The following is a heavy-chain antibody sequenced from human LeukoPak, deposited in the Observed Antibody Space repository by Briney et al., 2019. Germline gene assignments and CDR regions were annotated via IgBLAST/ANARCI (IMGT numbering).Heavy chain of an antibody. CDR2: IYYSGST. CDR3: ARAWYYYDSSGYYPFDY. V-gene: IGHV4-59*08. CDR1: GGSISSYY. J-gene: IGHJ4*02. Sequence: SETLSLTCTVSGGSISSYYWTWIRQPPGKGLEWIGYIYYSGSTNYNPSLKSRVTISVDTSKNQFSLKLSSVTAADTAVYYCARAWYYYDSSGYYPFDYWGQGTLVTVSS. D-gene: IGHD3-22*01.